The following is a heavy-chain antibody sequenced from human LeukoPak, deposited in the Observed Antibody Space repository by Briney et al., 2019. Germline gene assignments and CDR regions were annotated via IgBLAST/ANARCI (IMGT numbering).Heavy chain of an antibody. CDR3: ARLGWGFGDRFESYYYYMDV. Sequence: RASETLSLTCTVSGYSISSGYYWGWIRQPPGKGLEWIGSIYHSGSTYYNPSLKSRVTISVDTSKNQFSPKLSSVTAAGTAVYFCARLGWGFGDRFESYYYYMDVWGKGTTVTVS. CDR1: GYSISSGYY. D-gene: IGHD3-10*01. CDR2: IYHSGST. V-gene: IGHV4-38-2*02. J-gene: IGHJ6*03.